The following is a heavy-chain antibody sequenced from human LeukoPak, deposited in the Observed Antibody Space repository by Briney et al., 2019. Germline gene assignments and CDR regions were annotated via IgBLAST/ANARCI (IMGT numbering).Heavy chain of an antibody. CDR2: INPYSGAT. D-gene: IGHD3-22*01. CDR1: GYTLTGYY. J-gene: IGHJ6*02. CDR3: ARDVYHSGGYFYNYYYGMDV. V-gene: IGHV1-2*02. Sequence: ASVKVSCKASGYTLTGYYLHWVRQAPGQGLEWMGWINPYSGATNYAQIFQGRLTLTRDTSISTVYMELSGLRSDDTAVYYCARDVYHSGGYFYNYYYGMDVWGQGTTVTVSS.